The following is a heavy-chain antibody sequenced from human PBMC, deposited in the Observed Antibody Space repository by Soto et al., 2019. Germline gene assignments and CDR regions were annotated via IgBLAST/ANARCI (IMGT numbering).Heavy chain of an antibody. CDR2: IYYSGST. J-gene: IGHJ5*02. CDR1: GGSISSYY. CDR3: ARRDCSGGSCYWDSWLDL. D-gene: IGHD2-15*01. Sequence: PSETLSLTCTVSGGSISSYYWSWIRQPPGKGLEWIGYIYYSGSTNYNPSLKSRVTISVDTSKNQFSLKLSSVTAADTAVYYCARRDCSGGSCYWDSWLDLWGQGTLVTVSS. V-gene: IGHV4-59*08.